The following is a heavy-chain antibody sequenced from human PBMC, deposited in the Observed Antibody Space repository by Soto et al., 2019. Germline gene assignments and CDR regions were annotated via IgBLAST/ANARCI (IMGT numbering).Heavy chain of an antibody. CDR3: AKDPPTGIVGATTGDFDY. CDR1: GFTFSSYA. Sequence: GGSLGLSCASSGFTFSSYAMSWFRQAPGKGLEWVSAISGSGGSTYYADSVKGRFTISRDNSKNTLYLQMNSLRAEDTAVYYCAKDPPTGIVGATTGDFDYWGQGTLVT. CDR2: ISGSGGST. V-gene: IGHV3-23*01. J-gene: IGHJ4*02. D-gene: IGHD1-26*01.